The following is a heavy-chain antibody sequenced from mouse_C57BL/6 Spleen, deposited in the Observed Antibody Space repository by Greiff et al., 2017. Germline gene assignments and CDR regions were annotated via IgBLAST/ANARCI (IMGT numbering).Heavy chain of an antibody. J-gene: IGHJ4*01. Sequence: EVKLQESGPGLVKPSQSLSLTCSVTGYSITSGYYWNWIRQFPGNKLEWMGYISYDGSNNYNPSLKNRISITRDTSKNQFFLKLNSVTTEDTATYYCANYEGYAMDYWGQGTSVTVSS. D-gene: IGHD2-3*01. CDR3: ANYEGYAMDY. CDR2: ISYDGSN. CDR1: GYSITSGYY. V-gene: IGHV3-6*01.